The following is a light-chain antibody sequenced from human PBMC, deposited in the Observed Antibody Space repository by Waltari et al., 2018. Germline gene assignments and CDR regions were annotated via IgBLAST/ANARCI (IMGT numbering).Light chain of an antibody. V-gene: IGKV1-5*03. J-gene: IGKJ2*01. CDR3: QQYKSYPYT. CDR2: KSS. Sequence: DTQMTQSPSTPSASVADRVTISCRASYDIGSRLAWYQQKPGKAPQFLIYKSSILESGVPSRFSGSGSGTEFTLTISSLQPDDFATYYCQQYKSYPYTFGQGTKLEIK. CDR1: YDIGSR.